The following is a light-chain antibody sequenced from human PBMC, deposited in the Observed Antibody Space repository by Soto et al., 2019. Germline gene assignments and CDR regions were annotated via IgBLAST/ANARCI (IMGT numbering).Light chain of an antibody. J-gene: IGKJ3*01. CDR3: QHYDILPA. V-gene: IGKV1-33*01. Sequence: DIQMTQSPSSLSASVGDRVTITCKASQDITNYLNWYQQNPGKAPKLLIYDASNLETGVPSRFSGSGSGTDFTVTISSLQPEDVATYYCQHYDILPAFGPGTKVDIK. CDR2: DAS. CDR1: QDITNY.